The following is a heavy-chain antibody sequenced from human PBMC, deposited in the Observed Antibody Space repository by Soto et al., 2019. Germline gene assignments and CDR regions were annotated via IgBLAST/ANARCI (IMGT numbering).Heavy chain of an antibody. CDR2: IRASVGTT. J-gene: IGHJ4*02. CDR3: ATHGILTALASGY. D-gene: IGHD2-21*02. Sequence: PGGSLRLSWAASGFTFSSYAMNWVRQAPGKGLEWVSAIRASVGTTYYADSVKGRFTISRDNSKNTLYLQMSSLRAEDTAVYYCATHGILTALASGYWGQGTLVPVSS. CDR1: GFTFSSYA. V-gene: IGHV3-23*01.